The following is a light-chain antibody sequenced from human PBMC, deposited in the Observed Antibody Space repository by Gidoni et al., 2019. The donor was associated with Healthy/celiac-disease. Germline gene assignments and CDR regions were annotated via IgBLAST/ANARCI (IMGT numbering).Light chain of an antibody. V-gene: IGLV1-40*01. CDR1: SSHIGAGYD. J-gene: IGLJ7*01. Sequence: QSVLTQPPPVSVAPGQRVTISCTGSSSHIGAGYDVHGYQQLPGTAPKLVIYCNSNRPSGVPDRFSGSKSGTSASLAITGLQAEDEADYYCQSYDSSVSGAVFGGGTQLTVL. CDR2: CNS. CDR3: QSYDSSVSGAV.